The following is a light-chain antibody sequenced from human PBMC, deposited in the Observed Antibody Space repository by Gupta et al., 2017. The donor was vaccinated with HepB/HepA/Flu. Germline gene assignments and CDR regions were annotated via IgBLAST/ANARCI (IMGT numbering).Light chain of an antibody. CDR3: TQAKQFPYT. V-gene: IGKV2-24*01. CDR2: KSS. J-gene: IGKJ2*01. Sequence: DIVMTQTPLSSPVTLGQPASISCRASESLVYSDGNTYLSWIQQRPGQPPRLLIYKSSNRGSGVPDRFSGSGAGTDFTLKISRVEAEDVGIYYCTQAKQFPYTFGQGTKMEIK. CDR1: ESLVYSDGNTY.